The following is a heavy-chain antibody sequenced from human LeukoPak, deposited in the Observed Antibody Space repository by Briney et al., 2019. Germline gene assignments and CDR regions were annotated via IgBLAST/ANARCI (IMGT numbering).Heavy chain of an antibody. CDR3: AREWYFDY. Sequence: PGGSLRLSCAASGFTFSTCAMSWVRQAPGKGLEWVSTISGGGRSTDYADSVKGHFTISRDNSKNTLYLQMNSLRAEDTAVYYCAREWYFDYWGQGTLVTVSS. V-gene: IGHV3-23*01. CDR1: GFTFSTCA. J-gene: IGHJ4*02. CDR2: ISGGGRST.